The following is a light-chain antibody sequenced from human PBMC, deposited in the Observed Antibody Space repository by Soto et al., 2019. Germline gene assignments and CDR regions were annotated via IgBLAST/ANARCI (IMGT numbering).Light chain of an antibody. CDR2: GAS. V-gene: IGKV3-20*01. J-gene: IGKJ5*01. Sequence: EIVLTQSPGTLSLSPGERATLSCRASQSVSDNYLAWYQQKRGQAPRLLMYGASRRATGIPDRFSGSGSGTDITLTVSRLESEDFAVYYCQHFDYSVSTFGQGTRPEIK. CDR3: QHFDYSVST. CDR1: QSVSDNY.